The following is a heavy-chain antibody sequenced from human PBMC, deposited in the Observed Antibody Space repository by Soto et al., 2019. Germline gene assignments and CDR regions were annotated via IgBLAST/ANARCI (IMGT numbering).Heavy chain of an antibody. Sequence: QVQLVQSGAEVKKPGASVKVSCKASGYTFTNYGISWVRQAPGQGLEWMGWVSGYNGNTNYAQKLRGRVTMTTDTSRITAYMELRTLRSDDTAVYYCARDEGSHGFDSWGQGTLVTVSS. V-gene: IGHV1-18*04. CDR2: VSGYNGNT. CDR1: GYTFTNYG. D-gene: IGHD6-19*01. CDR3: ARDEGSHGFDS. J-gene: IGHJ4*02.